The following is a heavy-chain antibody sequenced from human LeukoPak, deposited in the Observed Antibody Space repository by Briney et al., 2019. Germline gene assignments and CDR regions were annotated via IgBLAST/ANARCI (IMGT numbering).Heavy chain of an antibody. V-gene: IGHV3-23*01. CDR3: AKPGSGTMMVVVIHWCFDL. CDR2: ISDSGGST. J-gene: IGHJ2*01. CDR1: GFTFSSYA. Sequence: GGSLRLSCAASGFTFSSYATTWVRQAPGKGLEWVSAISDSGGSTYYADSVKGRFTISRDNSKNTLYLQMNSLRAEDTAVYYCAKPGSGTMMVVVIHWCFDLWGRGTLVTVSS. D-gene: IGHD3-22*01.